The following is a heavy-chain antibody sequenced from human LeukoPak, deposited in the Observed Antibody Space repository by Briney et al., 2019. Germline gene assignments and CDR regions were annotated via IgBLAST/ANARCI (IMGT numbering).Heavy chain of an antibody. CDR1: GGTFSSHT. Sequence: SVKVSCKASGGTFSSHTISWVRQAPGQGLEWMGRIIPILGIANYAQKFQGRVTITADKSTSTAYMELSSLRSEDTAVYYCARQYCSGGSCYHIPLDYWGQGTLVTVSS. V-gene: IGHV1-69*02. CDR3: ARQYCSGGSCYHIPLDY. CDR2: IIPILGIA. D-gene: IGHD2-15*01. J-gene: IGHJ4*02.